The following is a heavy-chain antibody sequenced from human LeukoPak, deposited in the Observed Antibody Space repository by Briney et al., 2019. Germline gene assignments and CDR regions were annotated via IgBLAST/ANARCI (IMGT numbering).Heavy chain of an antibody. V-gene: IGHV3-30*03. CDR2: ISYDGNNK. Sequence: PGGSLRLSCAASGFTFSSYGMHRVRQAPGKGLEWVAVISYDGNNKYYADSVKGRFTVSRDNSKNTLYLQMNSPTTEDTAVYYCARVFHDNYYDSSGPPDGMDVWGQGTTVTVSS. CDR3: ARVFHDNYYDSSGPPDGMDV. D-gene: IGHD3-22*01. J-gene: IGHJ6*02. CDR1: GFTFSSYG.